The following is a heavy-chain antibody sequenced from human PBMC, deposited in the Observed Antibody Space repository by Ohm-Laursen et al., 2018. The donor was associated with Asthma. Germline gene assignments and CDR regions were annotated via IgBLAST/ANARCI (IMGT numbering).Heavy chain of an antibody. D-gene: IGHD3-22*01. Sequence: TLSLTCTVSGDSINSGNNYWSWIRQHPGKGLEWIGYIYYSGLTYFNPSLRSRVIISVDTSKNQFSLNLTSVTAADTAVYYCARGAFYYESTGYYFFDHWGQGALVTVSS. CDR2: IYYSGLT. J-gene: IGHJ4*02. V-gene: IGHV4-31*02. CDR1: GDSINSGNNY. CDR3: ARGAFYYESTGYYFFDH.